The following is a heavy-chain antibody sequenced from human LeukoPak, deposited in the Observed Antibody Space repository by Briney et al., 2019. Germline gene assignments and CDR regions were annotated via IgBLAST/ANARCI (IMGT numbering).Heavy chain of an antibody. CDR2: INWNGGST. V-gene: IGHV3-20*04. CDR1: GFIFNDYG. Sequence: GGSLRLSCAASGFIFNDYGMTWVRQAPGKGLEWVSSINWNGGSTGYADSVKGRFTISRDNAKNSLFLQMNSLRAEDTALYYCARTLTPVADFDYWGQGTLVTVSP. J-gene: IGHJ4*02. CDR3: ARTLTPVADFDY. D-gene: IGHD6-19*01.